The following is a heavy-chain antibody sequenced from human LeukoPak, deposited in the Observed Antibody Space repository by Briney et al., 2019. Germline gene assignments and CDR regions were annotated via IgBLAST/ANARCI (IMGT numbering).Heavy chain of an antibody. CDR2: IIAYNGNT. CDR3: AREPRYYYDSRRHYFDY. J-gene: IGHJ4*02. D-gene: IGHD3-22*01. Sequence: GASVKVSCNASGYTFTSYGISWWRQAPGQGLEWMGWIIAYNGNTNYAKKLQGRVPMTTATSTSTAYMELRSLRSDDTAVYYCAREPRYYYDSRRHYFDYWGQGTLVTVSS. CDR1: GYTFTSYG. V-gene: IGHV1-18*01.